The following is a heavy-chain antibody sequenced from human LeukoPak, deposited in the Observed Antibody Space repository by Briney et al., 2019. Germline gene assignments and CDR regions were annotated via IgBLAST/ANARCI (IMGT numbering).Heavy chain of an antibody. CDR1: GGXISRSSYY. CDR2: IFYSGST. D-gene: IGHD6-19*01. V-gene: IGHV4-39*01. CDR3: ARLAVAGTHY. J-gene: IGHJ4*02. Sequence: SETLSLTCTVSGGXISRSSYYWGWIRQPPGKGLEWLGSIFYSGSTYYNPSLKSRVTISVDTSKNQFSLRLSSVPAADTAVYYCARLAVAGTHYWGQGTLVTVSS.